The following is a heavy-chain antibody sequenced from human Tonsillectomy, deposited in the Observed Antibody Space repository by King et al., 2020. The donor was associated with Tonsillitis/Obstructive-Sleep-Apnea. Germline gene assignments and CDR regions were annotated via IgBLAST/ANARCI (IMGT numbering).Heavy chain of an antibody. CDR1: GFSLSTGGVG. CDR2: IYWDDDK. D-gene: IGHD3-10*01. J-gene: IGHJ3*02. V-gene: IGHV2-5*02. Sequence: TLKESGPTLVKPTQTLTLTCTFSGFSLSTGGVGIGWIRQAPGKALEWLALIYWDDDKWYSPSLKSRLTITKDTSKNQVVLTMTHMDPVDTGTYYCARGSYDSDAFDIWGQGTMVIVSS. CDR3: ARGSYDSDAFDI.